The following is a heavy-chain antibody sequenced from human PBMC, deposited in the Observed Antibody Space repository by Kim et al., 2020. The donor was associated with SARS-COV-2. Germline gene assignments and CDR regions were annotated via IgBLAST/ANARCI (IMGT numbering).Heavy chain of an antibody. CDR3: ARGLITSQNIPGY. CDR2: ISSSSSYI. J-gene: IGHJ4*02. Sequence: GGSLRLSCAASGFTFSSYSMNWVRQAPGKGLEWVSSISSSSSYIYYADSVKGRFTISRDNAKNSLYLQMNSLRAEDTAVYYCARGLITSQNIPGYWGQGTLVTVSS. V-gene: IGHV3-21*01. D-gene: IGHD1-20*01. CDR1: GFTFSSYS.